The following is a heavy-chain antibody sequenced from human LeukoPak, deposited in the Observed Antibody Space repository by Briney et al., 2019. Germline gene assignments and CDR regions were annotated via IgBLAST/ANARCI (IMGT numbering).Heavy chain of an antibody. V-gene: IGHV3-7*01. J-gene: IGHJ4*02. CDR3: ARDLMGVRVFDY. CDR2: IKEDGSEK. CDR1: GFPFSAHW. Sequence: GGALQLSCVVSGFPFSAHWVSWGRPAPGKGLGGGANIKEDGSEKNYVDSVKGRFTISRDNAKNSLFLQMNSLRVEDTAVYYCARDLMGVRVFDYWGQGTLVTVSS. D-gene: IGHD1-26*01.